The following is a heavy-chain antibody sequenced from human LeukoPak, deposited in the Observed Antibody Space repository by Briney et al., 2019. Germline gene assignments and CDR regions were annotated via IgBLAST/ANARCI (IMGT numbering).Heavy chain of an antibody. J-gene: IGHJ4*02. Sequence: GASVKVSCKASGGTFSSYAISWVRQAPGQGLEWMGGIIPIFGTANYAQKFQGRVTITADKSTSTAYMELSSLRSEDTAVYYCASTGYSDYDPGVYWGQGTLVTVSS. CDR3: ASTGYSDYDPGVY. CDR2: IIPIFGTA. CDR1: GGTFSSYA. V-gene: IGHV1-69*06. D-gene: IGHD5-12*01.